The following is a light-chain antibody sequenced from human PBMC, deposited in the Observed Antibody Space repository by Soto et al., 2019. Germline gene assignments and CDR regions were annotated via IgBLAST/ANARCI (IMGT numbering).Light chain of an antibody. Sequence: EIVLTQSPGTLSLSPGERATLSCRASQSISSTYLAWYQQKPGQAPRLLIYGASSSVTGIPERFGGSGSGTDFPLTISRLEPEDFAVYHCQQYGSSPMYTFGQGTKLEIK. CDR2: GAS. J-gene: IGKJ2*01. CDR3: QQYGSSPMYT. CDR1: QSISSTY. V-gene: IGKV3-20*01.